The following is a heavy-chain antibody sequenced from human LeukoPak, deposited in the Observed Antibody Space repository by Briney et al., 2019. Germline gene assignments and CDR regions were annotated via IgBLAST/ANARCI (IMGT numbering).Heavy chain of an antibody. CDR2: ISYDGTNK. Sequence: GGSLRLSCAASGFTFSTYAMHWVRQAPGKGLEWVAFISYDGTNKYCADSVKGRFTISRDNAKNSLYLQMNSLRAEDTAVYYCARDVLGGFDYWGQGTLVTVSS. CDR1: GFTFSTYA. V-gene: IGHV3-30-3*01. D-gene: IGHD2-8*01. J-gene: IGHJ4*02. CDR3: ARDVLGGFDY.